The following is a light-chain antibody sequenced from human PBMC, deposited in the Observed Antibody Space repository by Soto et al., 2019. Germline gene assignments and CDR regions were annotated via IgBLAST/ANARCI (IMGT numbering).Light chain of an antibody. CDR2: MVS. J-gene: IGLJ1*01. V-gene: IGLV2-14*01. CDR3: TSPTPGSLYV. Sequence: QSVLTQPASVSGSPGQSITISCTGTTSDVGLYNYVSWYQQHPGRVPKLLIYMVSNRPSGVSNRFSGSKSGNTASLTISGLQAEDEADYFCTSPTPGSLYVFGTGTKLTVL. CDR1: TSDVGLYNY.